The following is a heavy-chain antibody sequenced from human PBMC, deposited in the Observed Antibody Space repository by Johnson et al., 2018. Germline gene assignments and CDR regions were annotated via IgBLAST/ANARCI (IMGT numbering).Heavy chain of an antibody. D-gene: IGHD3-3*01. CDR1: GFTLSTSS. CDR2: ISSTSGTI. Sequence: VQLVQSGGGLVQPRGTLRPSCVASGFTLSTSSMNWVRQTPGKGLEGVSYISSTSGTIYSADSVKGRFTISRDNAENSLFLQMNSLRDEDTALYYCAKPPVGWLGEGAEYFQHWGQGTLVTVSS. V-gene: IGHV3-48*02. J-gene: IGHJ1*01. CDR3: AKPPVGWLGEGAEYFQH.